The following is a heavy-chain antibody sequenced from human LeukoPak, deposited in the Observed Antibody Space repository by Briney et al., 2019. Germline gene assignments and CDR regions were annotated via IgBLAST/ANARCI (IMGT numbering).Heavy chain of an antibody. CDR2: ISSSSSYI. Sequence: PGGSLRLSCAASGFTSSSYSMNWVRQAPGKGLEWVSSISSSSSYIYYADSVKGRFTISRDNAKNPLYLQMNSLRAEDTAVYYCARVNGNYGDYLLYYYYGMDVWGQGTTVTVSS. D-gene: IGHD4-17*01. CDR1: GFTSSSYS. J-gene: IGHJ6*02. V-gene: IGHV3-21*01. CDR3: ARVNGNYGDYLLYYYYGMDV.